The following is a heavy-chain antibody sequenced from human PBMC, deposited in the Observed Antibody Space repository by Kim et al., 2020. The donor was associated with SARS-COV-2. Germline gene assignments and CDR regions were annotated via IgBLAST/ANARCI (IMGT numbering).Heavy chain of an antibody. Sequence: YDASAVKGRSTSSRDNSKNTLYLQMNSLRAEDTAVYYCATDFGGYGGFDYWGQGTLVTVSS. V-gene: IGHV3-23*01. CDR3: ATDFGGYGGFDY. J-gene: IGHJ4*02. D-gene: IGHD5-12*01.